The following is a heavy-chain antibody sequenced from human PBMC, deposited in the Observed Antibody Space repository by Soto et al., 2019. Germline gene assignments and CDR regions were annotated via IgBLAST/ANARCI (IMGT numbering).Heavy chain of an antibody. D-gene: IGHD3-10*01. J-gene: IGHJ4*02. V-gene: IGHV3-23*01. Sequence: EVQVLESGGGLVQPGGSLRLSCAATGFTFSDFAMSWVRQAPGKGLEWVSRIYGGGNGPHYADSVKGRVTISRDNSKNTVYLQMNGLRAEDTAVYYCAKMEGMVPWAYSFDYWGQGTLVTVSS. CDR1: GFTFSDFA. CDR3: AKMEGMVPWAYSFDY. CDR2: IYGGGNGP.